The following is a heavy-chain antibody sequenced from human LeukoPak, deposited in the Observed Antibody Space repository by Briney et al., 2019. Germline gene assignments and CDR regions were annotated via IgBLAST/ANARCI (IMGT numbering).Heavy chain of an antibody. V-gene: IGHV3-23*01. Sequence: GGTLRLSCAASGFTFSNIAMTWVRQAPGKGLEWVSSISAGSTNTHHADSVKGRFTISRDNSKDTVYLEMNSLRPDDTAVYYCAKVKGIASGLYYFFYMDVWGKGTTVTVSS. CDR1: GFTFSNIA. CDR3: AKVKGIASGLYYFFYMDV. CDR2: ISAGSTNT. J-gene: IGHJ6*03. D-gene: IGHD6-19*01.